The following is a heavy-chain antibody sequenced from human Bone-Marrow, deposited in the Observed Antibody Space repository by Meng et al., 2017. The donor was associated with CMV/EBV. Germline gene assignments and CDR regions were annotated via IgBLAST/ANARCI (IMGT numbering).Heavy chain of an antibody. V-gene: IGHV1-46*01. CDR3: ARSSGAARLYYFDY. CDR1: GYTFTSYY. Sequence: ASVKVSCKASGYTFTSYYMHWVRQAPGQGLEWMGIINPSGGSTSYAQKFQGRVTMTRDTSTSTVYMELSSARAEDTAVYYRARSSGAARLYYFDYWGQGTLVTVSS. J-gene: IGHJ4*02. CDR2: INPSGGST. D-gene: IGHD6-6*01.